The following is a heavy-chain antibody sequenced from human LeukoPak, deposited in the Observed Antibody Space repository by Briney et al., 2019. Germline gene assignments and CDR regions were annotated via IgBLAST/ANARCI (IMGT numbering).Heavy chain of an antibody. Sequence: SVKVSCKASGYTFTSYGISWVRQAPGQGLEWMGRIIPILGIANYAQKFQGRVTITADKSTSTAYMELSSLRSEDTAVYYCARDSGSYSFDYWGQGTLVTVSS. J-gene: IGHJ4*02. D-gene: IGHD1-26*01. CDR1: GYTFTSYG. CDR3: ARDSGSYSFDY. V-gene: IGHV1-69*04. CDR2: IIPILGIA.